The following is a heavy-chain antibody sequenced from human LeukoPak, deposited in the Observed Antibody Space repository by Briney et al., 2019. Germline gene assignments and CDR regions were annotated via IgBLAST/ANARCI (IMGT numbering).Heavy chain of an antibody. V-gene: IGHV4-31*03. J-gene: IGHJ6*03. CDR2: IYYSGST. D-gene: IGHD7-27*01. CDR3: ARGRSPLGYYYYMDV. Sequence: SQTLSLTCTVSGGSISSGGYYWSWIRQHPGKGLEWIGYIYYSGSTYYNPSLKSRVTISVDTSKNQFSLKLSSVTAADTAVYYCARGRSPLGYYYYMDVWGKGTTVTVSS. CDR1: GGSISSGGYY.